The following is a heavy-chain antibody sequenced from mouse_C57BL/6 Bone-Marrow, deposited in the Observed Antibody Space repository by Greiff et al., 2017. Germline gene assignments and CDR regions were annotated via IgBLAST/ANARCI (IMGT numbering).Heavy chain of an antibody. V-gene: IGHV1-54*01. J-gene: IGHJ4*01. D-gene: IGHD2-4*01. CDR2: INPGSGGT. CDR1: GYAFTNYL. CDR3: ARGGLRRMDY. Sequence: QVQLKESGAELVRPGTSVKVSCKASGYAFTNYLIEWVKQRPGQGLEWIGVINPGSGGTNYNEKLKGKATLTADKSSSTAYMQLSSLTSEDSAVYFCARGGLRRMDYWGQGTSVTVSS.